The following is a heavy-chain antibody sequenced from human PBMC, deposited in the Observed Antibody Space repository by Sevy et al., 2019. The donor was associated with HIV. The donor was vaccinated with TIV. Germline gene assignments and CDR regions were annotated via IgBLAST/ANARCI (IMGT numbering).Heavy chain of an antibody. J-gene: IGHJ6*02. CDR1: GGTFSSYA. CDR2: IIPIFGTA. CDR3: ARGELELVSVARIDYYYGMDV. V-gene: IGHV1-69*13. Sequence: ASVKVSCKASGGTFSSYAISWVRQAPGQGLEWMGGIIPIFGTANYAQKFQGRVTITADESTSTAYMELSSLRSEDTAVYYCARGELELVSVARIDYYYGMDVWGQGPRSPSP. D-gene: IGHD1-7*01.